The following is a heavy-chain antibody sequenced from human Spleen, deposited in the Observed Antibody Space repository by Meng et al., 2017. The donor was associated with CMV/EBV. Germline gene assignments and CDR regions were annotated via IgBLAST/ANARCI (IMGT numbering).Heavy chain of an antibody. V-gene: IGHV4-39*02. J-gene: IGHJ6*02. CDR3: AREFGVLLWFGEGIVDV. D-gene: IGHD3-10*01. CDR1: SISSSSYY. Sequence: SISSSSYYWGWIRRPPGKGLDWIGSIYYSGSTYYNPSLKSRVTISVDTSKNQFSLKLSSVTAADTAVYYCAREFGVLLWFGEGIVDVWGQGTTVTVSS. CDR2: IYYSGST.